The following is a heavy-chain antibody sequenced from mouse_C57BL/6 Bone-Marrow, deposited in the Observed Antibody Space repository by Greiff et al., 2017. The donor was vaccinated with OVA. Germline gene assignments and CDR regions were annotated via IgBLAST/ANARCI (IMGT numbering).Heavy chain of an antibody. CDR1: GYTFTGYW. Sequence: VQLQQSGAELMKPGASVKLSCKATGYTFTGYWIEWVKQRPGHGLEWIGEILPGSGSTNYNEKFKGKATFTADTSSNTAYMQLSSLTTDDSAIYYCARSPITTVVANWYFDVWGTGTTVTVSS. J-gene: IGHJ1*03. D-gene: IGHD1-1*01. CDR2: ILPGSGST. CDR3: ARSPITTVVANWYFDV. V-gene: IGHV1-9*01.